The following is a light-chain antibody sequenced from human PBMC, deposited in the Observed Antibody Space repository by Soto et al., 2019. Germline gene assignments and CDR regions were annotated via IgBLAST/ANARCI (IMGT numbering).Light chain of an antibody. CDR2: DVS. V-gene: IGLV2-11*01. CDR3: CSYAGSDTSHTDV. J-gene: IGLJ1*01. CDR1: SSDVGGYNY. Sequence: QSALTQPRSVSGSPGQSVTISCTGTSSDVGGYNYVSWYQQHPGKAPKLMIYDVSKRPSGVPDRFSGAKSGNTASLTIAGLQAEDEADYYCCSYAGSDTSHTDVCGPGTKVTVL.